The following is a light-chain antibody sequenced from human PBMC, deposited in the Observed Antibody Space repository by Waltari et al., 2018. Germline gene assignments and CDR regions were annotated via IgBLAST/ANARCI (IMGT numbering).Light chain of an antibody. CDR2: EGN. J-gene: IGLJ3*02. CDR1: SSAVGSYNQ. Sequence: QSALTQPASVSASPGKSITIPCTGTSSAVGSYNQVSWYQQHTAQTPKLIIYEGNKWPSGVSNRFSGSKSGNTASLTISGLQAEDEADYYCCSYAGSSTWVFGGGTKLTVL. V-gene: IGLV2-23*01. CDR3: CSYAGSSTWV.